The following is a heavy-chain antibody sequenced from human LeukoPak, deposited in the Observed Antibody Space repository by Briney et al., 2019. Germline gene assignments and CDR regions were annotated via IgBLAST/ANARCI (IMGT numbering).Heavy chain of an antibody. V-gene: IGHV4-59*08. J-gene: IGHJ6*02. CDR2: IYYSGST. CDR1: GGSISSYY. CDR3: ARHSLGKPGFLEWLSSDYYYYGTDV. D-gene: IGHD3-3*01. Sequence: PSETLSLTCTVSGGSISSYYWSWIRQPPGKGLEWIGYIYYSGSTNYNPSLKSRVTISVDTSKNQFSLKLSSVTAADTAVYYCARHSLGKPGFLEWLSSDYYYYGTDVWGQGTTVTVSS.